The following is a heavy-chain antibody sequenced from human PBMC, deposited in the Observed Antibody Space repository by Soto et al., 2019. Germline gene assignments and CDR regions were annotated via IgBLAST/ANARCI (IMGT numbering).Heavy chain of an antibody. V-gene: IGHV3-30-3*01. CDR2: ISYDGSNK. Sequence: QVQLVESGGGVVQPGRSLRLSCAASEFTFSSYSMHWVRQAPGKGLQWVAVISYDGSNKYYAESVKGRFTISRDNSKNTLYLQMNSLRAEDTALYYCAKVSHAFDIWGQGTMVTVSS. CDR1: EFTFSSYS. CDR3: AKVSHAFDI. J-gene: IGHJ3*02.